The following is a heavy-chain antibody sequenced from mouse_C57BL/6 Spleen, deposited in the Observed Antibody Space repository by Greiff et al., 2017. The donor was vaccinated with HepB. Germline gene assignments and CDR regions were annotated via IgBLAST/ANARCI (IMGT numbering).Heavy chain of an antibody. CDR2: IEPNSGGT. Sequence: QVQLQQPGAELVKPGASVKPSCKASGYTFTSYWMHWATQRPGRGLAWIGRIEPNSGGTKYNEKFKSKAILTVDKPSSTAYMQLSSLKSEDLAVYYWERGGYYGSSYDFDCWGRGTTVTGSS. CDR1: GYTFTSYW. CDR3: ERGGYYGSSYDFDC. D-gene: IGHD1-1*01. V-gene: IGHV1-72*01. J-gene: IGHJ2*01.